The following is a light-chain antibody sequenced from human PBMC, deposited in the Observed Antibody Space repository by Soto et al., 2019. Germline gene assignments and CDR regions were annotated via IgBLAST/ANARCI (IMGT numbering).Light chain of an antibody. V-gene: IGKV1-39*01. Sequence: DIPMTQSPSSLSASVGDRVTITCRASQSISTYLNWYQQKPGKAPKLLIYAASSLQSGVPSRFSGSGSGTDFTLTISSLQPEDFATYYCQQSYSTLRTFGQGTKREIK. J-gene: IGKJ2*01. CDR3: QQSYSTLRT. CDR1: QSISTY. CDR2: AAS.